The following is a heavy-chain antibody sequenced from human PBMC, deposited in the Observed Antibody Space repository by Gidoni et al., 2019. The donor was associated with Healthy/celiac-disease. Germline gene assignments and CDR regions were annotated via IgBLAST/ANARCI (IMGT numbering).Heavy chain of an antibody. D-gene: IGHD6-13*01. CDR1: GGSFSGYY. CDR2: INHSGST. Sequence: QVQLQQWGAGLLKPSETLSLTCAVYGGSFSGYYWSWIRQPPGKGLEWIGEINHSGSTNYNPSLTSRVTISVDTSKNQFSLKLSSVTAADTAVYYCARIPGPGNMDVWGQGTTVTVSS. J-gene: IGHJ6*02. CDR3: ARIPGPGNMDV. V-gene: IGHV4-34*01.